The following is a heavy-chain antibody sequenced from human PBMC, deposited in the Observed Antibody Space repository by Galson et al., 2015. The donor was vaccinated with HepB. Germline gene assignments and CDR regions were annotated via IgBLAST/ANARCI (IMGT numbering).Heavy chain of an antibody. CDR2: IIPVFDTA. Sequence: SVKVSCKASGGTFSSSVISWVRQAPGQGLEWMGGIIPVFDTANYARRFQGRVTITADKSTSTVHMDLSSLRSDDTAVYYCAATYYPDSSGHPPLFDYYYYGMDVWGQGTTVTVSS. D-gene: IGHD3-22*01. CDR1: GGTFSSSV. CDR3: AATYYPDSSGHPPLFDYYYYGMDV. J-gene: IGHJ6*02. V-gene: IGHV1-69*06.